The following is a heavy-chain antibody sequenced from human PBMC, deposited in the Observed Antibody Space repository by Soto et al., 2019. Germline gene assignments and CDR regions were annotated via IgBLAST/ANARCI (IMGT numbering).Heavy chain of an antibody. Sequence: GGSLRLSCAASGFTFSSYAMHWVRQAPGKGLEWVAVISYDGSNKYYADSVKGRFTISRDNSKNTLYLQMNSLRAEDTAVYYCARGDIVVVVADVSGMDVWGQGTTVTVSS. V-gene: IGHV3-30-3*01. CDR3: ARGDIVVVVADVSGMDV. CDR1: GFTFSSYA. CDR2: ISYDGSNK. J-gene: IGHJ6*02. D-gene: IGHD2-15*01.